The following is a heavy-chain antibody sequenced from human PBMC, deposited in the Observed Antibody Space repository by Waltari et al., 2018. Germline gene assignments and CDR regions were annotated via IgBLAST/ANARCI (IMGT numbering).Heavy chain of an antibody. D-gene: IGHD3-16*02. J-gene: IGHJ3*02. V-gene: IGHV4-38-2*02. CDR1: GYSISSGYY. CDR3: VIMITFGGVIVDDDAFDI. Sequence: QVQLQESGPGLVKPSETLSLTCTVSGYSISSGYYWGWIRQPPGKGLEWIGSIYHSGSTYNNPSRKGGVTISVDTSKNQFSLKLSSVTAADTAVYYCVIMITFGGVIVDDDAFDIWGQGTMVTVSS. CDR2: IYHSGST.